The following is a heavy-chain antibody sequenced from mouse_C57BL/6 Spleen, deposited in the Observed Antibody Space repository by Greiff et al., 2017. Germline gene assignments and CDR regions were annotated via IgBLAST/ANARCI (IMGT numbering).Heavy chain of an antibody. Sequence: VQLQQSGTELVRPGASVKLSCTASGFNIKDDYMHWVKQRPEQGLEWIGWIDPENGDTEYASKFQGKATITADTSSNTAYLQLSSLTSEDTAVYYCTTTTVVASRDFDYWGQGTTLTVSS. V-gene: IGHV14-4*01. D-gene: IGHD1-1*01. CDR3: TTTTVVASRDFDY. J-gene: IGHJ2*01. CDR1: GFNIKDDY. CDR2: IDPENGDT.